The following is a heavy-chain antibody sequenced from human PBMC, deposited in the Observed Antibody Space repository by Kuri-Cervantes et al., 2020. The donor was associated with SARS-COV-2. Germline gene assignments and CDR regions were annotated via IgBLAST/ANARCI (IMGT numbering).Heavy chain of an antibody. J-gene: IGHJ4*02. D-gene: IGHD2-2*01. CDR3: ARPYCTSSTCYDGTFDS. Sequence: SVKVSCKASGGTFSSYAVTWVRQAPGRGFEWMGRTIPLFGTTIHAEKFRGRVTITADKSTNTAYMDLSSLRSEDTAVYYCARPYCTSSTCYDGTFDSWGQGTLVTVSS. CDR2: TIPLFGTT. V-gene: IGHV1-69*06. CDR1: GGTFSSYA.